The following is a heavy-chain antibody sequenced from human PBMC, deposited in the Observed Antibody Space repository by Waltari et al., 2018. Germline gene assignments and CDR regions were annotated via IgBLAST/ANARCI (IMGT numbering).Heavy chain of an antibody. CDR1: GYTFTGYY. Sequence: QVQLVQSGAEVKKPGASVKVSCKASGYTFTGYYMHWVRQAPGQGLEWMGRIKPNSGGTNYAQKFQGRVTMTRDTSISTAYMELRRLRSDDTAVYYCARVVGYDYFFAYWGQGTLVTVSS. CDR3: ARVVGYDYFFAY. D-gene: IGHD2-15*01. J-gene: IGHJ4*02. CDR2: IKPNSGGT. V-gene: IGHV1-2*06.